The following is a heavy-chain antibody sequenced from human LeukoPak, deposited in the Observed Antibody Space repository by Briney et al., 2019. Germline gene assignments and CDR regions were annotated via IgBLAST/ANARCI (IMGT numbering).Heavy chain of an antibody. J-gene: IGHJ5*02. Sequence: GGSLRLSCAASGFTLSSYSMNWVRQAPGKGLEWVSSINSNSRYIYYADSVKGRFTISRDNAKNSLFLQMNSLRAEDTAVYYCAKGSSGWYPIPFDPWGQGTLVTVSS. CDR1: GFTLSSYS. D-gene: IGHD6-19*01. CDR2: INSNSRYI. CDR3: AKGSSGWYPIPFDP. V-gene: IGHV3-21*04.